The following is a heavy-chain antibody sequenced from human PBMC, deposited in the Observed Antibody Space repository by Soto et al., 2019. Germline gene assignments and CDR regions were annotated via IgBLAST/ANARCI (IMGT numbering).Heavy chain of an antibody. V-gene: IGHV3-7*01. CDR1: GFTFSSYW. CDR3: ARWGTTFYYYYGMDV. Sequence: GSLRLSCAASGFTFSSYWMSWVRQAPGKGLEWVANIKQDGSEKYYVDSVKGRFTISRDNAKNSLYLQMNSLRAEDTAVYYCARWGTTFYYYYGMDVWGQGTTVTVSS. CDR2: IKQDGSEK. J-gene: IGHJ6*02. D-gene: IGHD1-26*01.